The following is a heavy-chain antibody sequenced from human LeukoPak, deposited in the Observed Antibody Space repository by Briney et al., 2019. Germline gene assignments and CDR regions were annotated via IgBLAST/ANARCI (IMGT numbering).Heavy chain of an antibody. CDR1: GGSISSSSYY. CDR3: ARSYCSGGSCYDY. CDR2: IYYSGST. Sequence: PSETLSLTCTVSGGSISSSSYYWGWIRQPPGKGXXWIGSIYYSGSTYYNPSLKSRVTISVDTSKNQFSLKLSSVTAADTAVYYCARSYCSGGSCYDYWGQGTLVTVSS. V-gene: IGHV4-39*01. J-gene: IGHJ4*02. D-gene: IGHD2-15*01.